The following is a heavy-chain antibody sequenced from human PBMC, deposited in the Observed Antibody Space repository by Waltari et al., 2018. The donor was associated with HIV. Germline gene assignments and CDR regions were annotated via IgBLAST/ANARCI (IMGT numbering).Heavy chain of an antibody. V-gene: IGHV4-38-2*01. CDR1: VSSITSGYY. J-gene: IGHJ3*02. Sequence: QVQLQESGPGLVTPSETLSLTSAVSVSSITSGYYWGWIRQPPGKGLEWIGSIYHSGTTFYNPSLESRVTISVDTSTNQFSLKLSSVTAADTAVHYCARGNLVDCAFDIWGQGTMVTVSS. D-gene: IGHD3-9*01. CDR3: ARGNLVDCAFDI. CDR2: IYHSGTT.